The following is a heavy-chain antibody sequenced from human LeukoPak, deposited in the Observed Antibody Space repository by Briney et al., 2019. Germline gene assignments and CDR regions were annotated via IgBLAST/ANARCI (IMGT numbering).Heavy chain of an antibody. CDR2: IRYDGS. D-gene: IGHD3/OR15-3a*01. CDR1: GFTFSSYG. J-gene: IGHJ4*02. Sequence: PGRSLRLSCAASGFTFSSYGMHWVRQAPGKGLEWVACIRYDGSKYADSVKGRFTISRDDSNNMAYLQMDSLKNEDTAVYYCTREDWDFDSWGQGTPVSVSS. CDR3: TREDWDFDS. V-gene: IGHV3-30*02.